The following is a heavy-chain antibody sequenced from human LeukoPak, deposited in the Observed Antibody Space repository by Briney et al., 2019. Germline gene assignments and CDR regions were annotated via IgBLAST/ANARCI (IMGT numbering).Heavy chain of an antibody. J-gene: IGHJ4*02. D-gene: IGHD1-26*01. CDR3: AKGGKWDVTPFDY. V-gene: IGHV3-23*01. CDR1: GFTFTSYS. Sequence: GGSLRLSCAASGFTFTSYSMNWVRQAPGKGLEWDSTISGGGGSTYYADSVKGRFTISRDNSKNTLYLQVISLRAEDTAVYYCAKGGKWDVTPFDYWGQGTLVTVSS. CDR2: ISGGGGST.